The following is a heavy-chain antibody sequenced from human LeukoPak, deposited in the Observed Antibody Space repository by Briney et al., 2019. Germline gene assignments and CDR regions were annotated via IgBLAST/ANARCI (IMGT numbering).Heavy chain of an antibody. D-gene: IGHD3-10*01. J-gene: IGHJ3*02. CDR1: GFTFSSYW. Sequence: GGSLRLSCAASGFTFSSYWMSWVRQAPGKGREWVANIKADGSEKDYVDSVKGRLTIARDNAKNSLYLQMNSLRAEDTAVYYCARGDYYGSGSYYHDAFDIWGQGTMVTVSS. CDR2: IKADGSEK. V-gene: IGHV3-7*03. CDR3: ARGDYYGSGSYYHDAFDI.